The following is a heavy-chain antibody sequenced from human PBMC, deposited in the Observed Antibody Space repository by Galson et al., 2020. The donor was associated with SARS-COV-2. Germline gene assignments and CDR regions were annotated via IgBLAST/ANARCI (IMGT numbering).Heavy chain of an antibody. D-gene: IGHD3-10*01. CDR3: VRGPGSEIYYSPFDP. CDR1: GFTFTTYG. J-gene: IGHJ5*02. Sequence: QAGGSLRLSCAASGFTFTTYGINWVRQAPGKGLEWVANAWYGGSDQYYTDSLKGRFTMSRDNSKNTVYLQMNGLRAEDTAVYYCVRGPGSEIYYSPFDPWGQGTLVTVSS. CDR2: AWYGGSDQ. V-gene: IGHV3-33*01.